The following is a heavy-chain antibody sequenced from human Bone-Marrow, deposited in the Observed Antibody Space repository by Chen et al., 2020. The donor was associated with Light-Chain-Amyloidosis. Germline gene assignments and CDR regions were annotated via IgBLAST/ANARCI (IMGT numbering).Heavy chain of an antibody. CDR3: AKDSRVAGPRDFYYYGLDV. Sequence: EVQLLESGGAVVQPGGSLRLSCVASGFTFQYHAMHWVRQVPGKGLEWVSLISWDGSTTYYADSVKGRFTISRDDRKNSLYLQMDSLRAEDTALYYCAKDSRVAGPRDFYYYGLDVWGPGTTVTVSS. CDR1: GFTFQYHA. V-gene: IGHV3-43D*04. CDR2: ISWDGSTT. D-gene: IGHD6-19*01. J-gene: IGHJ6*02.